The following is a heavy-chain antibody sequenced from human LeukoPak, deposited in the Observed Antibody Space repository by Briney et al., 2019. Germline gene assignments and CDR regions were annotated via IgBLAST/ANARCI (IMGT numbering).Heavy chain of an antibody. CDR3: ARGNTAHNFDY. V-gene: IGHV4-59*01. CDR1: GGSISSYY. J-gene: IGHJ4*02. Sequence: SETVSLTCTVSGGSISSYYCSWIRQPPGEGLEWIGYIYYSGSTNYNPSLKSRVTISVDTSKNQFSLKLSSVTAADTAVYYCARGNTAHNFDYWGQGTLVTVSS. D-gene: IGHD5-18*01. CDR2: IYYSGST.